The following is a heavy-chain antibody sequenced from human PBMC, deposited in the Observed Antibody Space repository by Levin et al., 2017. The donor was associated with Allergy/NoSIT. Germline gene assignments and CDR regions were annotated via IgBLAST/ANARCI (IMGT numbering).Heavy chain of an antibody. CDR3: ARNWRSAVDI. CDR1: GFTFSSYW. J-gene: IGHJ3*02. V-gene: IGHV3-7*04. CDR2: IKQDGTEK. D-gene: IGHD2-8*02. Sequence: GGSLRLSCAASGFTFSSYWMSWVRQAPGKGLEWVANIKQDGTEKYYVDSVKGRFAISKDNPKNSVYLQMASLRVEDTAVYYCARNWRSAVDIWGQGTVVTVSS.